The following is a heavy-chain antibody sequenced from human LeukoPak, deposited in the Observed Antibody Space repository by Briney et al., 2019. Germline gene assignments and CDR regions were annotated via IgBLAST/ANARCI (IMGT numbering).Heavy chain of an antibody. CDR2: IIPILGIA. Sequence: SVKVSCKASGYAFTGYYLHWVRQAPGQGLEWMGRIIPILGIANYAQKFQGRVTITADKSTSTAYMELSSLRSEDTAVYYCARDLCGGDCRDAFDIWGQGTMVTVSS. J-gene: IGHJ3*02. CDR3: ARDLCGGDCRDAFDI. CDR1: GYAFTGYY. D-gene: IGHD2-21*02. V-gene: IGHV1-69*04.